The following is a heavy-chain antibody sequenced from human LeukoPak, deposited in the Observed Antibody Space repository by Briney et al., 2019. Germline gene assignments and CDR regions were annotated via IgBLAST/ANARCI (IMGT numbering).Heavy chain of an antibody. V-gene: IGHV3-7*01. J-gene: IGHJ4*02. CDR2: IKQDGSEK. CDR1: GFTISSNS. D-gene: IGHD6-19*01. CDR3: VRKKAVPGTIFDY. Sequence: PGGSLRLSCTVSGFTISSNSMSWVRQAPGKGLEWVANIKQDGSEKYYVDSVKGRFTISRDNAKNSLFLQLNSLRAEDTAVYFCVRKKAVPGTIFDYWGQGTLVTVSS.